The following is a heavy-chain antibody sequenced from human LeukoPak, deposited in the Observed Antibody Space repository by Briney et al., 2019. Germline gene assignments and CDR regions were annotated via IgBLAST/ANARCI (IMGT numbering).Heavy chain of an antibody. CDR3: AKSRDRIVGATPIDY. J-gene: IGHJ4*02. Sequence: PGGSLRLSCAASGFTFSSYTMNWVRQAPGKGLEWVSAISGSGGSTYYADSVKGRFTISRDNSKNTLYLQMNSLRAEDTAVYYCAKSRDRIVGATPIDYWGQGTLVTVSS. CDR2: ISGSGGST. V-gene: IGHV3-23*01. D-gene: IGHD1-26*01. CDR1: GFTFSSYT.